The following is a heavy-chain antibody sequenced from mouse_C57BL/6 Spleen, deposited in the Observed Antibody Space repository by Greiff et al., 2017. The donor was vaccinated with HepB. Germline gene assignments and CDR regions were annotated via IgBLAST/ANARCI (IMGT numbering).Heavy chain of an antibody. CDR3: TRHSGSSFPFAY. CDR2: IDPETGGT. Sequence: VKLQESGAELVRPGASVTLSCKASGYTFTDYEMHWVKQTPVHGLEWIGAIDPETGGTAYNQKFKGKAILTADKSSSTAYMELRSLTSEDSAVYYCTRHSGSSFPFAYWGQGTLVTVSA. J-gene: IGHJ3*01. V-gene: IGHV1-15*01. D-gene: IGHD1-1*01. CDR1: GYTFTDYE.